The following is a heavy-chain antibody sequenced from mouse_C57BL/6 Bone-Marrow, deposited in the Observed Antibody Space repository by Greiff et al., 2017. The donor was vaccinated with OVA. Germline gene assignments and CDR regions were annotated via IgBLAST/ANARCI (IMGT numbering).Heavy chain of an antibody. CDR2: ISNGGGST. J-gene: IGHJ3*01. D-gene: IGHD2-12*01. Sequence: DVMLVESGGGLVQPGGSLKLSCAASGFTFSDYYMYWVRQTPEKRLEWVAYISNGGGSTYYPDTVKGRFTISRDNAKNTLYLQMSRLKSEDTAMYYCARQAYYSPWFAYWGQGTLVTVSA. CDR3: ARQAYYSPWFAY. V-gene: IGHV5-12*01. CDR1: GFTFSDYY.